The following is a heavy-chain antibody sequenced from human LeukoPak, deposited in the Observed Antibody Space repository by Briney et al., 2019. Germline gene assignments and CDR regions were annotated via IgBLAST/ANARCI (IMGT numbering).Heavy chain of an antibody. CDR1: GFTFSDFG. V-gene: IGHV3-23*01. D-gene: IGHD1-26*01. CDR2: ISASGGST. J-gene: IGHJ4*02. Sequence: LTGGSLRLSCAASGFTFSDFGMSWVRQAPGMGLERVSVISASGGSTYYADSVKGRFTISRDNSRDTLYLQLNSLRVGDTAVYYCAREVGTFDYWGQGALVTVSS. CDR3: AREVGTFDY.